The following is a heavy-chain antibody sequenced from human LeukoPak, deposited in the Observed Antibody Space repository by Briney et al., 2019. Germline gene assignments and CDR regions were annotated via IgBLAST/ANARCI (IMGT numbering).Heavy chain of an antibody. CDR1: GGSISSGSYY. V-gene: IGHV4-61*02. CDR3: ARVAGGYSYRPRARGFDY. D-gene: IGHD5-18*01. J-gene: IGHJ4*02. Sequence: SETLSLTCTVSGGSISSGSYYWSWIRQPAGKGLEWIGRIYTSGSTNYNPSLKSRVTISVDTSKNQFSLKLSSVTAADTAVYYCARVAGGYSYRPRARGFDYWGQGTLVTVSS. CDR2: IYTSGST.